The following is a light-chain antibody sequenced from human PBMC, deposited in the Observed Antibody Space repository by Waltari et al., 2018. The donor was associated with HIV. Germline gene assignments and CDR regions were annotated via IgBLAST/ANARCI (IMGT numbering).Light chain of an antibody. CDR1: QSVSSN. J-gene: IGKJ1*01. CDR2: DAS. Sequence: EIVMTQSPATLSVSPGERATLSCRASQSVSSNLAWYQQKPGQAPRLRIYDASTRATGIPARFSGSGSGTEFSLTISSLQSEDFALYYCQQYNNWWTFGQGTKVEIK. V-gene: IGKV3-15*01. CDR3: QQYNNWWT.